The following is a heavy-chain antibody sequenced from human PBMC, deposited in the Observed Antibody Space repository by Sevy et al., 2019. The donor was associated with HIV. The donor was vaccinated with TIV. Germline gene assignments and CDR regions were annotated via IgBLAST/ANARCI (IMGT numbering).Heavy chain of an antibody. Sequence: ASVKVSCKASGYTFTGYYMHWVRQAPGQGLEWMGWINPNSGGTNYAQKFQGRVTMTRDTSISTAYMELSRLRSDDTAGYYCARSGYCSSTSCYNWGLTLEGWFDPWGQGTLVTVSS. CDR1: GYTFTGYY. V-gene: IGHV1-2*02. D-gene: IGHD2-2*02. CDR3: ARSGYCSSTSCYNWGLTLEGWFDP. J-gene: IGHJ5*02. CDR2: INPNSGGT.